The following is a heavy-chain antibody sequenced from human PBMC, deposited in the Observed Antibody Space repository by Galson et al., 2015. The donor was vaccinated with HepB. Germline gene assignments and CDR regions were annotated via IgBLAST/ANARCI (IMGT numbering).Heavy chain of an antibody. D-gene: IGHD6-19*01. Sequence: SLRLSCAASGFTFSSYAMSWVRQAPGKGLEWVSAISGSGGSTYYADSVKGRFTISRDNSKNTLYLQMNSLRAEDTAVYYCAKDSVGYSSGPYDAFDIWGQGTMVTVSS. CDR3: AKDSVGYSSGPYDAFDI. CDR2: ISGSGGST. J-gene: IGHJ3*02. CDR1: GFTFSSYA. V-gene: IGHV3-23*01.